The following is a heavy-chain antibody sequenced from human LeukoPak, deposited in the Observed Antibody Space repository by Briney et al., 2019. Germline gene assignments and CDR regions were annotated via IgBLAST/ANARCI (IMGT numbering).Heavy chain of an antibody. CDR3: AREAFERHDAFDI. V-gene: IGHV3-74*01. D-gene: IGHD2/OR15-2a*01. CDR1: EFTFSDHW. CDR2: INSDGSDT. J-gene: IGHJ3*02. Sequence: PGGSLRLSCAASEFTFSDHWMHWVRQAPGKGLVWVSRINSDGSDTNYADSGKGRFTISRDNAKNTLYLQMNSLRAEDTAVYYCAREAFERHDAFDIWGQGTMVTVSS.